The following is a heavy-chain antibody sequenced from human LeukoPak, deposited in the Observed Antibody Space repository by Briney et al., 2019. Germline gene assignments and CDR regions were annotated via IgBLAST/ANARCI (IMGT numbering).Heavy chain of an antibody. J-gene: IGHJ4*02. D-gene: IGHD2-2*01. CDR1: GYSFTSYW. CDR3: ARVTHARYCSSTSCYGFDY. CDR2: IYPGDSDT. V-gene: IGHV5-51*01. Sequence: GESLKISCKGSGYSFTSYWIGWVRQMPGKGLEWMGIIYPGDSDTRYSPSFQGQVTISADKSISTAYLQWSSLKASDTAMYYCARVTHARYCSSTSCYGFDYWGQGTLVTVSS.